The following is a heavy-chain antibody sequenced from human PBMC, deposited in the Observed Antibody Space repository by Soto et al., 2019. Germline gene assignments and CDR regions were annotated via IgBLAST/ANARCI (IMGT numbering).Heavy chain of an antibody. J-gene: IGHJ2*01. V-gene: IGHV1-2*02. CDR3: ARGKEIADYWNFDL. CDR1: GYSFTNHY. D-gene: IGHD2-15*01. CDR2: ITPNSSGT. Sequence: QAQLVQSGAEVKEPGASVKVSCKASGYSFTNHYIHWVRQAPGQGLEWMGWITPNSSGTKSAQQFQGRVTMTRDTSISTAYMELSSLRFDDTAVFYCARGKEIADYWNFDLWGRGTLVTVSS.